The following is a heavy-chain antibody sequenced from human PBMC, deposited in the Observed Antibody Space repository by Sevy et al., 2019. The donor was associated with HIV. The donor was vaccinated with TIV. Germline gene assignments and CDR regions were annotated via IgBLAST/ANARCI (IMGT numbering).Heavy chain of an antibody. CDR1: GFTFGSYW. V-gene: IGHV3-7*01. D-gene: IGHD6-6*01. J-gene: IGHJ4*02. Sequence: GGSLRLSCAASGFTFGSYWMTWVRQAPGKGLEWVANIKEDGSGRFYVDSVRGRFTVSRDNAKKTLYLQMNNLQGEDTALYYCARLYSSSSGRGLDNWGQGALVTVSS. CDR2: IKEDGSGR. CDR3: ARLYSSSSGRGLDN.